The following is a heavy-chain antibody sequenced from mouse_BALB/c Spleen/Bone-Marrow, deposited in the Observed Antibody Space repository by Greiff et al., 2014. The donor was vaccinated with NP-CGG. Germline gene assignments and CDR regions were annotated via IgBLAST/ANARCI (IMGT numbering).Heavy chain of an antibody. CDR3: ARGYDNLAMDY. CDR1: GFSLTSYG. V-gene: IGHV2-9*02. CDR2: IWAGGSS. Sequence: VKLVESGPGLVAPSQSLSITCTVSGFSLTSYGVHWVRQPPGKGLEWLGVIWAGGSSNYNSALMSRLSISKDKSKSQVFLKMNSLQTDDTAMYYCARGYDNLAMDYWGQGTSVTVSS. J-gene: IGHJ4*01. D-gene: IGHD2-1*01.